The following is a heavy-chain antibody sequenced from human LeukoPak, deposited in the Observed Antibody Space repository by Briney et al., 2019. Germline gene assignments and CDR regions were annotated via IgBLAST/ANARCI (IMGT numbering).Heavy chain of an antibody. CDR2: IIPILGIA. Sequence: GASVKVSCKASGGTFSSYAISWVRQAPGQGLEWMGRIIPILGIANYAQKFQGRVTITADKSTSTAYIELSSLRSEDTAVYYCARGITIFGVVIMGPLDYWGQGTLVTVSS. J-gene: IGHJ4*02. CDR3: ARGITIFGVVIMGPLDY. D-gene: IGHD3-3*01. V-gene: IGHV1-69*04. CDR1: GGTFSSYA.